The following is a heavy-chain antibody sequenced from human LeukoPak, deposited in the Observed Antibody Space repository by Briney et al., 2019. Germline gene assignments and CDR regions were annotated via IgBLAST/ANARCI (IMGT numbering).Heavy chain of an antibody. Sequence: PGGSLRLSCAASGFTFSSYSMNWVRQAPGKGLEWVSGISWNSGSIGYADSVKGRFTISRDNAKNSLYLQMNSLRAEDTALYYCAKDISGSYYSVYFDYWGQGTLVTVSS. J-gene: IGHJ4*02. CDR2: ISWNSGSI. D-gene: IGHD1-26*01. V-gene: IGHV3-9*01. CDR1: GFTFSSYS. CDR3: AKDISGSYYSVYFDY.